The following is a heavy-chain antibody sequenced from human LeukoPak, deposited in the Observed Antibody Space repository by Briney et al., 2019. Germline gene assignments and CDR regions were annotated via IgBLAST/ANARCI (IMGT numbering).Heavy chain of an antibody. D-gene: IGHD3-10*01. CDR3: ARARGLWFGEPYYFDY. Sequence: GGSLRLSCAASGFTVSSNYMSWVRQAPGKGLEWVSVIYSGGSTYYADSVKGRFTISRDNSKNTLYLQMNSLRAEDTAVYYCARARGLWFGEPYYFDYWGQGTLVTVSS. CDR2: IYSGGST. J-gene: IGHJ4*02. CDR1: GFTVSSNY. V-gene: IGHV3-53*01.